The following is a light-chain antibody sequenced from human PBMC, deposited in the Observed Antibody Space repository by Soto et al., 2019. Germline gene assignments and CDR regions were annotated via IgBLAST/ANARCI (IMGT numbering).Light chain of an antibody. Sequence: QSALTQPASVSGSPGQSITISCTGTSSDIGAYNYVSWYQQHSGKVPKLIIFEVNNRPSGVSDRFSGSKSANTASLTISGLQAEDEAEYYCCSYTTSYTDVFGTGTKVTVL. J-gene: IGLJ1*01. CDR3: CSYTTSYTDV. CDR1: SSDIGAYNY. V-gene: IGLV2-14*03. CDR2: EVN.